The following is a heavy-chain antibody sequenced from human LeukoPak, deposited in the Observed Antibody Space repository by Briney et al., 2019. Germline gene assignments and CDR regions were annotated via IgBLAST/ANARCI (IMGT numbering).Heavy chain of an antibody. J-gene: IGHJ4*02. CDR2: IGPSGTAI. Sequence: PGGSLRLSCAASGFTFSRYAMNWVRQAPGRGLEWVSYIGPSGTAIYYADSVKGRFTISRDNAKNTLYLQMNSLKAEDTAVYYCXRADLNRVPFDYWGQGTLVTVSS. D-gene: IGHD1/OR15-1a*01. V-gene: IGHV3-48*04. CDR3: XRADLNRVPFDY. CDR1: GFTFSRYA.